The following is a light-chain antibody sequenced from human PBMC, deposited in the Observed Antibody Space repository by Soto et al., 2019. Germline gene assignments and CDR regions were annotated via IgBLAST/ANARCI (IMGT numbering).Light chain of an antibody. V-gene: IGKV3-15*01. CDR2: DVS. CDR3: QQYNNWPFS. Sequence: EIVLTRSPTTLSVSPGARATLSCRAGQGVTTNFAWYQQKSGQSPRLLIYDVSIRATGVPARFSATGSETDFTLTISGLQSEDSAVYFCQQYNNWPFSFGQGTRLEIK. J-gene: IGKJ5*01. CDR1: QGVTTN.